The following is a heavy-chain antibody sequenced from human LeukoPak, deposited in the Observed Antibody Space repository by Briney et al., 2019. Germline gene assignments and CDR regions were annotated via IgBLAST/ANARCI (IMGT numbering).Heavy chain of an antibody. Sequence: GGSLRLSCATSGFTFDNHVMNWVRQAPGKGLQWVSSISGSGFTYYPASVKGRFIISSDSSNNTLFLQMNSLRTEDSALYFCSKGSQESPRTMLDACDMGGQGTVVIVSS. CDR2: ISGSGFT. V-gene: IGHV3-23*01. CDR3: SKGSQESPRTMLDACDM. J-gene: IGHJ3*02. CDR1: GFTFDNHV. D-gene: IGHD1-14*01.